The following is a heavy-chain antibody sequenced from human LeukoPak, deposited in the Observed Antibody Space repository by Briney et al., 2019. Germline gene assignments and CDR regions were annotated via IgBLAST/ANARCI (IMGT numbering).Heavy chain of an antibody. Sequence: SETLSLTCTVSGYSISSGSYWGWIRQPPGKGLEWIGSIYHSGSTYYNPSLKSRVTISVDTSKNQFSLKLSSVTAADTAVYYCARLRRRPHFDYWGQGTLVTVSS. CDR3: ARLRRRPHFDY. CDR1: GYSISSGSY. D-gene: IGHD6-25*01. V-gene: IGHV4-38-2*02. J-gene: IGHJ4*02. CDR2: IYHSGST.